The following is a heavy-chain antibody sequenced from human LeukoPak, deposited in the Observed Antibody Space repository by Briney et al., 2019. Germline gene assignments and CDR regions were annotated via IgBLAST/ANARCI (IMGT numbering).Heavy chain of an antibody. V-gene: IGHV4-34*01. D-gene: IGHD2-21*02. J-gene: IGHJ4*02. CDR1: GGSFSGYY. CDR2: INHSGST. Sequence: SETLSLTCAVYGGSFSGYYWSWIRQPPGKGLEWIGEINHSGSTNYNPSLKSRVPISVDTSKNQFSLKLSSVTAADTAVYYCARSRPPGGDDYWGQGTLVTVSS. CDR3: ARSRPPGGDDY.